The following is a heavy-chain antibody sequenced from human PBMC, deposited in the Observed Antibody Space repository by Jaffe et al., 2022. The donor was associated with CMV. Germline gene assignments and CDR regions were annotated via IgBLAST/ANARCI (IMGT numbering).Heavy chain of an antibody. Sequence: QVTLRESGPALVRPTETLTLTCTFSGFSLTSSGMCVTWIRQPPGKALEWLARIDWDDDKYYSTSLGTRLTISKDTSRPQVVLTLTNMDPVDTATYYCARARNGGRYYDYGLDVWGQGTTVTVSS. D-gene: IGHD3-10*01. J-gene: IGHJ6*02. CDR3: ARARNGGRYYDYGLDV. CDR1: GFSLTSSGMC. V-gene: IGHV2-70*15. CDR2: IDWDDDK.